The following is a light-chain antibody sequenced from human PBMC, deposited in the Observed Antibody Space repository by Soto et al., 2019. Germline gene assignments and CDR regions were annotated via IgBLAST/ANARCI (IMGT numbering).Light chain of an antibody. V-gene: IGKV3-15*01. CDR2: GAS. CDR3: QQYNNWSPLT. Sequence: EIVMTQSPATLSVSPGGRATLSCRASQSVNRNLAWYQQRPGQPLRLLIYGASTRATGIPARFSGSGSGAELTLTISRLHSEDFAVYYCQQYNNWSPLTFGPGTKLVIK. J-gene: IGKJ2*01. CDR1: QSVNRN.